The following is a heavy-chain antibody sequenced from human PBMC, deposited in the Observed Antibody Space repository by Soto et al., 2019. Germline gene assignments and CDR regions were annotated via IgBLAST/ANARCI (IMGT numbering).Heavy chain of an antibody. J-gene: IGHJ5*02. CDR3: ARDVNGGFCGA. D-gene: IGHD3-3*01. CDR1: GFTFSSYS. V-gene: IGHV3-21*01. Sequence: EVQLVESGGGLVKPGGSLRLSCAASGFTFSSYSMNCIRQAPGKGLEWVSTISSRNNDMYYVDSVKGRFTISRDNARNSVYLQMTSLRAVDTAVYYCARDVNGGFCGAWCQGTLVTVSS. CDR2: ISSRNNDM.